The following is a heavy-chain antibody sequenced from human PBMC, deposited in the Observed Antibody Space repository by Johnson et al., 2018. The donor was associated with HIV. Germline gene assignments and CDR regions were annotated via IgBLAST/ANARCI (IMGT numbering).Heavy chain of an antibody. J-gene: IGHJ3*02. CDR3: AKSPGKDYGGNSGAFDI. CDR1: GFTFDDYG. V-gene: IGHV3-20*04. CDR2: INWSGGST. Sequence: VQLVESGGGVVRPGGSLRLSCAASGFTFDDYGMSWVRQAPGKGLEWVSGINWSGGSTGYADSVKGRFTISRDTSKSAPFLQLNSLRSEDTAVYYCAKSPGKDYGGNSGAFDIWGQGTMVTVSS. D-gene: IGHD4-23*01.